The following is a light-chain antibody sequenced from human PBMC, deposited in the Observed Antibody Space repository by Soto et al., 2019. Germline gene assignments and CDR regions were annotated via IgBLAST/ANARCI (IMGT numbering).Light chain of an antibody. CDR2: EVS. Sequence: QSALTQPASVSGSTGQSITISGTGTSSDICGGYNYVSWYQQHPGKAPKLMIYEVSNRPSGVSNRFSGSKSGNTSSLTISGRQAEDESDYYCSSYTTNRTLVFGGGTKLTVL. V-gene: IGLV2-14*01. J-gene: IGLJ3*02. CDR3: SSYTTNRTLV. CDR1: SSDICGGYNY.